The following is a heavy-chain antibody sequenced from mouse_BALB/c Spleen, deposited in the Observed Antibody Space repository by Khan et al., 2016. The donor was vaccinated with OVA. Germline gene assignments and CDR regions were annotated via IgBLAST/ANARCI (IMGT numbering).Heavy chain of an antibody. CDR1: GISITTRNYR. Sequence: VQLKESGPGLVKPSQTVSLTCTVTGISITTRNYRWSWIRQFPGNKLEWVGYIYYSGTITYNPSLTSRATITRDTSKNKCLLEMNSWTAEDKATYNCARDEYYGYWYFDVWGAGTTVTVSS. CDR3: ARDEYYGYWYFDV. V-gene: IGHV3-5*02. D-gene: IGHD1-1*01. CDR2: IYYSGTI. J-gene: IGHJ1*01.